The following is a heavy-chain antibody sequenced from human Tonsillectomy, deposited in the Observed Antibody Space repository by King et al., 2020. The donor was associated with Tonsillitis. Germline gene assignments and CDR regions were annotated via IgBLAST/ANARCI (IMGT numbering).Heavy chain of an antibody. CDR3: ARRGYCSSTSCSIFDY. CDR2: ISYDGSNK. V-gene: IGHV3-30-3*01. D-gene: IGHD2-2*01. CDR1: GFTFSSYA. J-gene: IGHJ4*02. Sequence: VQLVESGGGVVQPGRSLRLSCAASGFTFSSYAMHWVRQAPGKGLEWVAVISYDGSNKYYADSVKGRFTISRDNSKNTLYLQMNSLRAEDTAVYYCARRGYCSSTSCSIFDYWGQGTLVTVSS.